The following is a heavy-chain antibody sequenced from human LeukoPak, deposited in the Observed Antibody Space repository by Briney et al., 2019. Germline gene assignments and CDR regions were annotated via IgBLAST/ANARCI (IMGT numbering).Heavy chain of an antibody. V-gene: IGHV4-59*01. J-gene: IGHJ4*02. D-gene: IGHD4-23*01. Sequence: SETLSLTCTVSGGSISSYYWSWIRQPPGKGLEWIGYIYYSGSTNYNPSLKSRVTISVDTSKNQFSLKLSSVTAADTAVYYCAREGSTVVLDYWGQGTLVTVSS. CDR3: AREGSTVVLDY. CDR2: IYYSGST. CDR1: GGSISSYY.